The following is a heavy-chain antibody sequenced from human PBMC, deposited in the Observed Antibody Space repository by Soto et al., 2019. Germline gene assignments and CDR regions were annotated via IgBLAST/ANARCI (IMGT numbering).Heavy chain of an antibody. CDR1: GFTLSMYS. V-gene: IGHV3-7*01. D-gene: IGHD2-8*02. J-gene: IGHJ4*02. CDR2: IPQEGSDG. Sequence: GWSLRLSCEVSGFTLSMYSMTWVRQAPGKGLEWVAKIPQEGSDGHYVDSVKGRFTISRDNSKNTLYLQMNSLRAEDTAVYYCAKDKGYLWYYFDYWGQGTLVTVSS. CDR3: AKDKGYLWYYFDY.